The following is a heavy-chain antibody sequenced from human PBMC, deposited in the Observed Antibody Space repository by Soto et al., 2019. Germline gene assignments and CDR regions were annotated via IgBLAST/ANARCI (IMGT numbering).Heavy chain of an antibody. Sequence: SETLSLTCAVYGGSFSGYYWSWIRQPPGKGLEWIGEINHSGSTNYNPSLKSRVTISVDTSKNQFSLKLSSVTAADTAVYYCGRDSSGGSDSDGYVPGWFDPWGQGTLVTVSS. D-gene: IGHD2-21*01. CDR2: INHSGST. J-gene: IGHJ5*02. V-gene: IGHV4-34*01. CDR3: GRDSSGGSDSDGYVPGWFDP. CDR1: GGSFSGYY.